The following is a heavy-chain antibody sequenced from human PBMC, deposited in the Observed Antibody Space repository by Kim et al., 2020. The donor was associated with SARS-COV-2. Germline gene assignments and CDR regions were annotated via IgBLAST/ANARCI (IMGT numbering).Heavy chain of an antibody. Sequence: QDPGKGMGGVAVKSNDGSNKYYADSVKGRFTISRDNSKNTLYLQMNSLRAEDTAVYYCAAYYDFLYFDYWGQGTLVTVSS. CDR3: AAYYDFLYFDY. D-gene: IGHD3-22*01. J-gene: IGHJ4*02. V-gene: IGHV3-30*03. CDR2: KSNDGSNK.